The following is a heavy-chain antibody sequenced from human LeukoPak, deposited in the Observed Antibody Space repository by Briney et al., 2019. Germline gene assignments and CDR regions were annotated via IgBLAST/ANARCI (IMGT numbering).Heavy chain of an antibody. CDR3: AKVLRGVYYLDY. J-gene: IGHJ4*02. Sequence: GGSLRLSCAASGFTFSSYAMSWVRQAPGKGLEWVSAISGSAVSTYYADSVKGRFSISRDNSKNTLYLQMNSLRAEDTAVYYCAKVLRGVYYLDYWGQGTLVTVPS. CDR2: ISGSAVST. D-gene: IGHD2-8*01. CDR1: GFTFSSYA. V-gene: IGHV3-23*01.